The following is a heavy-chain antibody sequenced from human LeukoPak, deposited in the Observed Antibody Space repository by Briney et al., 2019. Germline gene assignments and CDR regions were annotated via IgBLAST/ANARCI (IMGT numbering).Heavy chain of an antibody. Sequence: GASVKVSCKASGYTFTSYGISWVRQAPGQGLEWMGRIIPIFGTANYAQKFQGRVTITTDESTSTAYMELSSLRSEDTAVYYCARDRYYDSSGLQFDYWGQGTLVTVSS. V-gene: IGHV1-69*05. J-gene: IGHJ4*02. CDR3: ARDRYYDSSGLQFDY. CDR1: GYTFTSYG. CDR2: IIPIFGTA. D-gene: IGHD3-22*01.